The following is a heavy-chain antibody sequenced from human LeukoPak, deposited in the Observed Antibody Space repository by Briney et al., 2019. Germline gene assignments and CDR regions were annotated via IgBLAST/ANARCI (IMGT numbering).Heavy chain of an antibody. CDR3: ARDRCSSTSCHADFDY. Sequence: GASVKVSCKASGYTFTGYYMHWVRQAPGQGLEWMGWINPNSGGTNYAQKFQGRVIMTGVTSIRKAYMELSRLRSDDTAVYYCARDRCSSTSCHADFDYWGQGTLVTVSS. CDR1: GYTFTGYY. D-gene: IGHD2-2*01. V-gene: IGHV1-2*02. J-gene: IGHJ4*02. CDR2: INPNSGGT.